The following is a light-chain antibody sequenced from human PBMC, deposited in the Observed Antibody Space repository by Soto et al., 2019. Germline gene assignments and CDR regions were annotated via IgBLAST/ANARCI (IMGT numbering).Light chain of an antibody. CDR3: SLSFGGTVV. J-gene: IGLJ2*01. Sequence: QAVVTQEPSMTVSPGGTVTLTCGSSTGGVTSGHWPYWFQQKAGQAPRTLIYDATNKHSWTPVRFSVSLLGGKAALTLSGAQPEDEAEYYCSLSFGGTVVFGGGTKLTVL. V-gene: IGLV7-46*01. CDR1: TGGVTSGHW. CDR2: DAT.